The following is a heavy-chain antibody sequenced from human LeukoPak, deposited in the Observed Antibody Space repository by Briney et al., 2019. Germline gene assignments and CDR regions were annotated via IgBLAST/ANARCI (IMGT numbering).Heavy chain of an antibody. CDR3: TTEGGYSSPLGEY. Sequence: GGSLRLSCAASGFTFSNAWMSWVRQAPGKGLEWVGRIKSKTDGGTTDYAAPVKGRFTISRDDSKNTLYLQMNSLKTEDTAVHYCTTEGGYSSPLGEYWGQGTLVTVSS. D-gene: IGHD6-13*01. CDR1: GFTFSNAW. CDR2: IKSKTDGGTT. V-gene: IGHV3-15*01. J-gene: IGHJ4*02.